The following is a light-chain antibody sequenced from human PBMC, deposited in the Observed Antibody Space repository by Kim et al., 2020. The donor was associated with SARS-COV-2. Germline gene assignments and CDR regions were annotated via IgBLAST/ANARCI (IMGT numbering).Light chain of an antibody. Sequence: LTQPPSVSKGLGQTATLTCTGNNNNVGNQGAAWLQQHQGHPLKLLSYRNNNRPSGISERFSASRSGDTASLTITGLQPEDETDYYCSAWDSSLNVWVFGGGTQLTVL. CDR1: NNNVGNQG. CDR3: SAWDSSLNVWV. CDR2: RNN. J-gene: IGLJ3*02. V-gene: IGLV10-54*04.